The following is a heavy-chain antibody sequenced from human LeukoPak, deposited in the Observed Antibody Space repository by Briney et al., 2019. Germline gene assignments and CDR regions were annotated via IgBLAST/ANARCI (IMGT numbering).Heavy chain of an antibody. CDR3: ARVTRYYYGSGSTPSDAFDI. J-gene: IGHJ3*02. D-gene: IGHD3-10*01. CDR2: ISSSSSYI. Sequence: GGSLRPSCAASGFTFSRYSMNWVRQAPGKGLEWVSSISSSSSYIYYADSVKGRFTISRDNAKNSLYLQMNSLRAEDTAVYYCARVTRYYYGSGSTPSDAFDIWGQGTMVTVSS. V-gene: IGHV3-21*01. CDR1: GFTFSRYS.